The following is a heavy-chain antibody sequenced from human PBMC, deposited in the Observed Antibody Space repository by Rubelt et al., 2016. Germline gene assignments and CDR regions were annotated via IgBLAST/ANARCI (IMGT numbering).Heavy chain of an antibody. CDR3: AGGYGSGSYWNY. Sequence: QEQLQQWGAGLLKPSETLSLTCAVDGGSFRGYYWTWVRQSPGKGLEWIGEINHSGSTNYNPSLKSRVTISVDSSKNHVSRRRRAVTPEDTAGYYWAGGYGSGSYWNYWGQGTLVSVSS. CDR2: INHSGST. J-gene: IGHJ4*02. CDR1: GGSFRGYY. V-gene: IGHV4-34*01. D-gene: IGHD3-10*01.